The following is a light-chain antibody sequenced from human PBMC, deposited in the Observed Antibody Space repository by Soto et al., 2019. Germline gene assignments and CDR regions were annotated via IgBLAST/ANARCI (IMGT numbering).Light chain of an antibody. V-gene: IGKV3-11*01. CDR2: DAS. J-gene: IGKJ4*01. CDR3: QQRSNWPT. Sequence: EIVLTQSPATLSLSPGERATLSCRASQSVSSYLAWYQQKPGQAPRLLIYDASNRATGIPARFSGSGSGTDCTLTISSLEPEDCAVYYCQQRSNWPTFGGGTKVEIK. CDR1: QSVSSY.